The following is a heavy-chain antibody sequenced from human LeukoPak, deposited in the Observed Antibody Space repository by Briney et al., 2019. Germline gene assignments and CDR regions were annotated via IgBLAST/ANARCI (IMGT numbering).Heavy chain of an antibody. CDR2: ISWNSGSI. V-gene: IGHV3-9*01. J-gene: IGHJ4*02. D-gene: IGHD3-22*01. CDR3: ARDVNYYDSSGYYPINYFDY. CDR1: GFTFDDYA. Sequence: PGRSLRLSCAASGFTFDDYAMHWVRQAPGKGLEWVSGISWNSGSIGYADSVKGRFTISRDNAKNSLYLQMNSLRAEDTAVYYCARDVNYYDSSGYYPINYFDYWGQGTLVTVSS.